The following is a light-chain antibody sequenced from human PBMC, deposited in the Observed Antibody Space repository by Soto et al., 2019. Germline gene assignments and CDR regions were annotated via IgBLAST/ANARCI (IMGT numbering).Light chain of an antibody. V-gene: IGKV3-15*01. CDR2: GAS. Sequence: EIVMTQSQATMSVSPGERATLSCRASQSMGSNVAWYQQKPGQAPRLLIYGASTRAAGIPARFSGSGSGTEFTLTITSLESEDFAVYYCQQFHNWPRTFGQGTKVDI. CDR3: QQFHNWPRT. J-gene: IGKJ1*01. CDR1: QSMGSN.